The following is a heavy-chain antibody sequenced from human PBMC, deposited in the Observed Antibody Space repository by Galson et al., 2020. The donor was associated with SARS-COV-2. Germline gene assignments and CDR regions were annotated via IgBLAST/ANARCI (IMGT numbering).Heavy chain of an antibody. V-gene: IGHV4-4*07. CDR2: IYSSGSI. Sequence: SETLSLTCTVSGGSMSSYYLSWIRQPAGKGLEWIGRIYSSGSIDYNPSLESRVTMSVDTSKSHFSLKLSSVTAADTALYYCARDNGIVGASGAFDIWGQGTLVTVSS. CDR1: GGSMSSYY. D-gene: IGHD1-26*01. J-gene: IGHJ3*02. CDR3: ARDNGIVGASGAFDI.